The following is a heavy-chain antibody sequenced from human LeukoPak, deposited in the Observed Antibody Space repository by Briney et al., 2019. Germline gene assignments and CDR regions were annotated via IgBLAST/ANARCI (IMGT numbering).Heavy chain of an antibody. J-gene: IGHJ4*02. D-gene: IGHD3-22*01. Sequence: SETLSLICTVSGGSISTSTYYWGSIRQPPGTGLEWIGSIFYSGSTYYNPSLKSRVTISVDTSKNQFSVKQPSVTAADTAVYYCARHLLPEFDYWGQGTLVTVSS. V-gene: IGHV4-39*01. CDR2: IFYSGST. CDR3: ARHLLPEFDY. CDR1: GGSISTSTYY.